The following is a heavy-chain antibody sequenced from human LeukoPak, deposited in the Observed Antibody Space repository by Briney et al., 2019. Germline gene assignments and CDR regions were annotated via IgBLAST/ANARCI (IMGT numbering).Heavy chain of an antibody. D-gene: IGHD2-2*01. Sequence: GRSLRLSCAASGFTFSSYWMSWVRQAPGKGLEWVANIKQDGSEKYYVDSVKGRFTISRDNAKNSLYLQMNSLRAEDTAVYYCARVGGSSTSWDAFDIWGQGTMVTVSS. V-gene: IGHV3-7*01. CDR3: ARVGGSSTSWDAFDI. CDR1: GFTFSSYW. CDR2: IKQDGSEK. J-gene: IGHJ3*02.